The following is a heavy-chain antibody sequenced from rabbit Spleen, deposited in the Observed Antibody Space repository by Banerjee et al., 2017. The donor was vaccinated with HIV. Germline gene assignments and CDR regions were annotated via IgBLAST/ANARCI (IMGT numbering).Heavy chain of an antibody. CDR1: GFTLSSYY. CDR2: FDPVFGGT. Sequence: QLRESGGGLVQPGGSLKLSCTASGFTLSSYYMNWVRQAPGKGLEWIGYFDPVFGGTYYASWVNGQFTISSHNAQNTLYLQLNSLTAADTATYFCVRGASGSGYYSLWGPGTLVTVS. D-gene: IGHD1-1*01. J-gene: IGHJ4*01. V-gene: IGHV1S7*01. CDR3: VRGASGSGYYSL.